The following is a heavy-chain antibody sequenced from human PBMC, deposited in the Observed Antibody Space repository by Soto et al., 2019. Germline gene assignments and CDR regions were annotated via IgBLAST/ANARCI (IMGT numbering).Heavy chain of an antibody. CDR3: ARDGTTVTTLHYYYYMDV. Sequence: GGSLRLSCAASGFTFSSYWMHWVRQAPGKGLVWVSRINSDGSSTSYADSVKGRFTISRDNAKNTLYLQMNSLRAEDTAVYYCARDGTTVTTLHYYYYMDVWGKGTTVTVSS. CDR2: INSDGSST. V-gene: IGHV3-74*01. CDR1: GFTFSSYW. D-gene: IGHD4-17*01. J-gene: IGHJ6*03.